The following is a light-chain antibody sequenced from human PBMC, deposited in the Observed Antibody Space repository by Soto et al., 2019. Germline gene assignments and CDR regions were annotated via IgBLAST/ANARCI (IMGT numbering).Light chain of an antibody. CDR1: QRVSSN. CDR2: GAS. J-gene: IGKJ1*01. Sequence: EIVMTQSPATLSVSPGERATLSCRASQRVSSNLACYQQKPGQAPRLLIYGASTRATCIPARFSGSGSATEFTLTISSLQSEDFAAYYCPPYNNWPPLTVGQGTKVEIK. V-gene: IGKV3-15*01. CDR3: PPYNNWPPLT.